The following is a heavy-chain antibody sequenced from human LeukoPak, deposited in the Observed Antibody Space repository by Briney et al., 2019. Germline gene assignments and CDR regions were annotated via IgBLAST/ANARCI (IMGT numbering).Heavy chain of an antibody. CDR3: ARASPITMVRGVSYMDV. J-gene: IGHJ6*03. CDR1: GFTFSSYW. Sequence: PGGSLRLSCAASGFTFSSYWMSWVRQAPGKGLEWVANIKQDGSEKYYVDSVKSRFTISRDNAKNSLYLQMNSLRAEDTAVYYCARASPITMVRGVSYMDVWGKGTTVTVSS. V-gene: IGHV3-7*01. D-gene: IGHD3-10*01. CDR2: IKQDGSEK.